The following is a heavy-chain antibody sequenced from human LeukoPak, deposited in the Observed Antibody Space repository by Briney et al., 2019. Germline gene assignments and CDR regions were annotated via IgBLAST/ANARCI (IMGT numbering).Heavy chain of an antibody. CDR1: GGTLSSYA. V-gene: IGHV1-69*05. D-gene: IGHD1-7*01. CDR2: IIPIFGTA. J-gene: IGHJ4*02. CDR3: TRGGWNFYYFDY. Sequence: SVKVSCKASGGTLSSYAISWVRQAPGQGLEWMGGIIPIFGTANYAQKFQGRVTITTDESTSTAYMELSSLRSEDTAVYYCTRGGWNFYYFDYWGQGTLVTVSS.